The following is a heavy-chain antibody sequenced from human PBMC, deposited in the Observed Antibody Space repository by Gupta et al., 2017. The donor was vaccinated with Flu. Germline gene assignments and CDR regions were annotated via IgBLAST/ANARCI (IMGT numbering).Heavy chain of an antibody. J-gene: IGHJ4*02. CDR2: ISGSGGST. V-gene: IGHV3-23*01. CDR1: GFTFSSYA. CDR3: AKKLPHSGSSPDFDY. Sequence: EVQLLESGGGLVQPGGSLSLSWPASGFTFSSYAMSWVRQAPGKGLEWVSAISGSGGSTYYADSVKGRFTISRDNSKNTLYLQMNSLRAEDTAVYYCAKKLPHSGSSPDFDYWGQGTLVTVSS. D-gene: IGHD1-26*01.